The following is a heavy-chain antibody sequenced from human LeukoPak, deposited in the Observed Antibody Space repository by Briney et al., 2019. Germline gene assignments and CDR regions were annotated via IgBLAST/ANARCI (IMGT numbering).Heavy chain of an antibody. J-gene: IGHJ5*02. Sequence: SETLSLTCAVSGGSISSGGYSWSWIRQPPGKDLGWIGYIYHSGSTYYNPSLKSRVTISVDRSKNQFSLKLSSVTAADAAVYYCARGEPAENWFDPWGQGTLVTVSS. CDR2: IYHSGST. CDR3: ARGEPAENWFDP. D-gene: IGHD1-26*01. V-gene: IGHV4-30-2*01. CDR1: GGSISSGGYS.